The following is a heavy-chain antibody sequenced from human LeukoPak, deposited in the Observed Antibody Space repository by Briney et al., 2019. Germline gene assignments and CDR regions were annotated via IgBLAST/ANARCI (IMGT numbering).Heavy chain of an antibody. CDR1: GGSISSYY. J-gene: IGHJ6*03. Sequence: PSETLSLTCTVSGGSISSYYWSWIRQPPGKGLEWIGYIYYSGSTNYNPSLKSRVTISVDASKNQFSLKLSSVTAADTAVYYCARGLMGVAAAGTTYYYYYYMDVWGKGTTVTVSS. CDR2: IYYSGST. V-gene: IGHV4-59*01. D-gene: IGHD6-13*01. CDR3: ARGLMGVAAAGTTYYYYYYMDV.